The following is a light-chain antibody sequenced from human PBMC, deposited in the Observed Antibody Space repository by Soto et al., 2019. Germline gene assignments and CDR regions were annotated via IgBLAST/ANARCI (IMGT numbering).Light chain of an antibody. J-gene: IGLJ1*01. CDR2: EVN. CDR3: CSSGGSPTYV. Sequence: QSALTQPRSVSGSPGQSVTISCTGTSSDVGIYNYVSWYQHHPGKAPKLMIFEVNKRPSGVSNRFSGSKSGNTASLTISGLKVEDEADYYCCSSGGSPTYVFGTGTKLTVL. CDR1: SSDVGIYNY. V-gene: IGLV2-23*02.